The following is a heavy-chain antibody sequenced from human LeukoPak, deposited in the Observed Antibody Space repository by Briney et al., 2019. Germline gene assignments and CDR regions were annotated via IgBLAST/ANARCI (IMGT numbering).Heavy chain of an antibody. J-gene: IGHJ4*02. CDR3: AVGLAGTFVDY. Sequence: ASVKVSCKASGYTFTSYGISWVRQAPGQGLEWVGWTSAYNGNTNYAQKLQGRVTMTTDTSTSTAYMELRSLRSDDTAVYYCAVGLAGTFVDYWGQGTLVTVSS. CDR1: GYTFTSYG. D-gene: IGHD6-13*01. V-gene: IGHV1-18*04. CDR2: TSAYNGNT.